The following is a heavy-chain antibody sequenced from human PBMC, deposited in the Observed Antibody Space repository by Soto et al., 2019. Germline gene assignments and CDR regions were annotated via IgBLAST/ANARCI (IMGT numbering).Heavy chain of an antibody. V-gene: IGHV3-15*07. CDR3: TTGSPNYSSSWYDGY. CDR2: IKTKTDGGTT. D-gene: IGHD6-13*01. J-gene: IGHJ4*02. Sequence: GGSLRLSCAASGFTFSNVWMNWVRQAPGKGLEWVARIKTKTDGGTTDYAAPVKGRFTISRDDSKNTLYLQMNSLKTEDTAVYYCTTGSPNYSSSWYDGYGGQGTLVTVSS. CDR1: GFTFSNVW.